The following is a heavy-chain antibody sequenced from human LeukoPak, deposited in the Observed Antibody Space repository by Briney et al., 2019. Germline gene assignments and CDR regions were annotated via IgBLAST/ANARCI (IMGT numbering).Heavy chain of an antibody. CDR2: INPNSGGT. D-gene: IGHD3-22*01. CDR3: ARDERYDSSGYPFDY. V-gene: IGHV1-2*02. Sequence: ASVKVSCKASGHTFTGYYIHWVRQAPGQGLEWMGGINPNSGGTNYAEKFQGRVTMTRHTSISTAYMELSRLRSDDTAVYYCARDERYDSSGYPFDYWGQGTLVTVSS. J-gene: IGHJ4*02. CDR1: GHTFTGYY.